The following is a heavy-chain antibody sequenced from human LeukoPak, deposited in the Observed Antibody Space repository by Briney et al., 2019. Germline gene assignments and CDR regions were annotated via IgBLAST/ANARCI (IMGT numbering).Heavy chain of an antibody. CDR3: VRWGYCGGDCYPFDP. CDR1: GGTFSSYT. CDR2: IIPILGIA. D-gene: IGHD2-21*01. V-gene: IGHV1-69*02. J-gene: IGHJ5*02. Sequence: GASVKVSCKASGGTFSSYTISWVRQAPGRGLEWMGRIIPILGIANYAQKFQGRVTITADKSTSTAYMELSSLRSEDTAVCYCVRWGYCGGDCYPFDPWGQGTLVTVSS.